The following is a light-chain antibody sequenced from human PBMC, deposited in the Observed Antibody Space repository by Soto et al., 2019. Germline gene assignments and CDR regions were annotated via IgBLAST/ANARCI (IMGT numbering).Light chain of an antibody. Sequence: QSVLTQPASVSGSPGQSITISCTGTSSDVGGYNYVSWYQQHPGKAPKRMIYEVSNRPSGVSNRFSGSKSGNTASLTISGLQAEDEADYYCSSYTSRSLYVFGTGTNVTGL. CDR3: SSYTSRSLYV. CDR2: EVS. CDR1: SSDVGGYNY. J-gene: IGLJ1*01. V-gene: IGLV2-14*01.